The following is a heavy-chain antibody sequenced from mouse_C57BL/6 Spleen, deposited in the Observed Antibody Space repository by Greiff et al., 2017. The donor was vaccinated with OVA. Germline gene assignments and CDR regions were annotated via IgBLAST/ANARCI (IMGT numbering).Heavy chain of an antibody. D-gene: IGHD3-2*02. CDR2: IHPNSGST. Sequence: VQLQQSGAELVKPGASVKLSCKASGYTFTSYWMHWVKQRPGQGLEWIGMIHPNSGSTNYNEKFKSKATLTVDKSSSTAYMQLSSLTSEDSAVYYCARYSSGPSFDYWGQGTTLTVSS. CDR3: ARYSSGPSFDY. J-gene: IGHJ2*01. CDR1: GYTFTSYW. V-gene: IGHV1-64*01.